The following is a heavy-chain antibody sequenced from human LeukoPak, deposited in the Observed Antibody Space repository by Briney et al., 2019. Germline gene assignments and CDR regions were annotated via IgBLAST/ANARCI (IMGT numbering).Heavy chain of an antibody. J-gene: IGHJ4*02. Sequence: GGSLRLSCAASGFTFSSYEMNWVRQAPGKGLEWVSYISSSGSTIYYADSVKGRFTISRDNAKNSLYLQMNSLRAEDTAVYYCARERIAVAGAGGPSTIFDSWGQGTLVTVSS. CDR1: GFTFSSYE. CDR3: ARERIAVAGAGGPSTIFDS. D-gene: IGHD6-19*01. V-gene: IGHV3-48*03. CDR2: ISSSGSTI.